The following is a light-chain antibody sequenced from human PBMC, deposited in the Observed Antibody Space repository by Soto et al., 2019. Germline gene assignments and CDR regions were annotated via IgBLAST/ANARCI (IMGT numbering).Light chain of an antibody. CDR2: KAS. J-gene: IGKJ1*01. V-gene: IGKV1-5*03. CDR3: QQYDKYSPWA. Sequence: DIQMTQSPSTLSASVGDRVTITCRASQNIRSWLAWYQQKPGKAPKLLIYKASTLDSGVPSRFDGSGSGTEFTLTISRLQPDDSATYYCQQYDKYSPWAFGQGTKVEI. CDR1: QNIRSW.